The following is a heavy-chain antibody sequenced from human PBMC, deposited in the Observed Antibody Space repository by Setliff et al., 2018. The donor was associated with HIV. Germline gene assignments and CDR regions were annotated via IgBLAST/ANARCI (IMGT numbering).Heavy chain of an antibody. J-gene: IGHJ4*02. V-gene: IGHV1-46*01. Sequence: GASVKVSCKASGYTFTSYYMHWVRQAPGRGLEWMGIINPSGGSTSYAQKFQGRVTMTRDTSTSTVYMELSSLRSEDTAVYYCASGLLIQLWFDYWGQGTLVTVSS. CDR3: ASGLLIQLWFDY. D-gene: IGHD5-18*01. CDR1: GYTFTSYY. CDR2: INPSGGST.